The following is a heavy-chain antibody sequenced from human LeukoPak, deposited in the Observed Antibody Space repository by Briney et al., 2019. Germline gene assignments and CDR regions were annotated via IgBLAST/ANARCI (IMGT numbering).Heavy chain of an antibody. J-gene: IGHJ5*02. CDR1: GYSIRSGYY. V-gene: IGHV4-38-2*02. CDR3: AREFDELGQRQFDP. CDR2: IYHSGST. Sequence: SETLSLTCTVSGYSIRSGYYWGWIRQPPGKGLEWIGSIYHSGSTYYNPSLKSRVTISVDTSKNQFSLKLSSVTAADTAVYYCAREFDELGQRQFDPWGQGTLVTVSS. D-gene: IGHD3-16*01.